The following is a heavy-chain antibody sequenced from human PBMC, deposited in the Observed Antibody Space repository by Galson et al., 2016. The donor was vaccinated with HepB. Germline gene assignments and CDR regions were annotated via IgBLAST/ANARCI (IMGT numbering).Heavy chain of an antibody. CDR3: ARPVNRVGTGY. J-gene: IGHJ4*02. CDR2: INPNNGDT. Sequence: QSGAEVKKPGASVKVSCKASGYTFTPYDIYWVRQAPGQGLGWMGWINPNNGDTMYAQNFRGRVTLTRDTSISTAYMELDSLTSDDTAVYYCARPVNRVGTGYWGQGTLVTVSS. CDR1: GYTFTPYD. V-gene: IGHV1-2*02. D-gene: IGHD5-18*01.